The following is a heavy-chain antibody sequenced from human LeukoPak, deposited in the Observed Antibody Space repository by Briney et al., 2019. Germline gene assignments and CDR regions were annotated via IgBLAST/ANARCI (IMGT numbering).Heavy chain of an antibody. CDR2: IYSSGSH. J-gene: IGHJ3*02. Sequence: PSETLSLTCTVSAGSISSSSYYWGWIRQPPGKGLEWIGSIYSSGSHSYNPSLKRRVTISVDTSKNQSSLKLSSVTAADTAVYYCACINVDTAMVWVAFDIWGQGTMVTVSS. D-gene: IGHD5-18*01. V-gene: IGHV4-39*01. CDR1: AGSISSSSYY. CDR3: ACINVDTAMVWVAFDI.